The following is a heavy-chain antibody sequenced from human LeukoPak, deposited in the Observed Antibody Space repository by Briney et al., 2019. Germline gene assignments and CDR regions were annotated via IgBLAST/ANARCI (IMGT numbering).Heavy chain of an antibody. CDR1: GFTFSSYE. CDR2: ISSSGSTI. Sequence: PGGSLRLSRAASGFTFSSYEMNWVRQAPGKGLEWVSYISSSGSTIYYADSVKGRFTISRDNAKNSLYLQMNSLRAEDTAVYYCARSRDYGDYEHWGQGTLVTVSS. CDR3: ARSRDYGDYEH. D-gene: IGHD4-17*01. V-gene: IGHV3-48*03. J-gene: IGHJ1*01.